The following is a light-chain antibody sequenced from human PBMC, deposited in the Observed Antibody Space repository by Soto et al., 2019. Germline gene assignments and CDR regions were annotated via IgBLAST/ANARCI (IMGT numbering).Light chain of an antibody. CDR2: DVS. J-gene: IGLJ3*02. CDR1: FNDVGGYNY. V-gene: IGLV2-11*01. Sequence: QSVLTQPPSASGSPGQSVTISCTGTFNDVGGYNYVSWYQQHPGKAPKLMIYDVSKRPSGVPDRFSGSKSGNTASLTISGLQAEDEADYYCCSYAGSYSNWVFGGGTKLTVL. CDR3: CSYAGSYSNWV.